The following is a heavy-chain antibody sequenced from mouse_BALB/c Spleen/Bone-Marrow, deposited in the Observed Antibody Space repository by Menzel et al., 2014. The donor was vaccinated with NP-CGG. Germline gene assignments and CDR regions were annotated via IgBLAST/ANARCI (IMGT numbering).Heavy chain of an antibody. D-gene: IGHD6-1*01. CDR2: IWSGGST. V-gene: IGHV2-2*02. CDR1: GFSFTSYG. Sequence: VKLVESGPGLVQPSQSLSITCTASGFSFTSYGVHWVRQSPGKGLEWLGVIWSGGSTDYNAAFIYKLSISKVNSKNHVFFKMKSLQANDTAIYYCATRGSAATQFAYWGQGTLVTVSA. J-gene: IGHJ3*01. CDR3: ATRGSAATQFAY.